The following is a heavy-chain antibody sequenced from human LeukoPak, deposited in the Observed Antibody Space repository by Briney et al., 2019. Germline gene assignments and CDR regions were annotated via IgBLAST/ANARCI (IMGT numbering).Heavy chain of an antibody. D-gene: IGHD6-13*01. CDR3: AKDTGYSSSWYDY. V-gene: IGHV3-23*01. J-gene: IGHJ5*01. CDR1: GFTFSSYA. Sequence: GGSLRLSCAASGFTFSSYAMSWVRQAPGKGLEWVSAISGSGGSTYYADSVKGRFTISRDNSKNTLYLQMDSLRAEDTAVYYCAKDTGYSSSWYDYWGQGTLVTVSS. CDR2: ISGSGGST.